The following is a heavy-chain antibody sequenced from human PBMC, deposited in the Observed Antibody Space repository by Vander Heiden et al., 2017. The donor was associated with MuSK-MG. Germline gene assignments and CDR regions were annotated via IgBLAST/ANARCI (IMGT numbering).Heavy chain of an antibody. CDR3: ARGRITMVRGNREFDP. CDR1: GYTFTSYD. D-gene: IGHD3-10*01. CDR2: MNPNSGNT. V-gene: IGHV1-8*01. Sequence: QVQLVQSGAEVKKPGASVKVSCKASGYTFTSYDINWVRQATGQGLEWMGWMNPNSGNTGYAQKFQGRVTMTRTTSISTAYMGLSSRRSEDTAVYYCARGRITMVRGNREFDPWGQGTLVTVSS. J-gene: IGHJ5*02.